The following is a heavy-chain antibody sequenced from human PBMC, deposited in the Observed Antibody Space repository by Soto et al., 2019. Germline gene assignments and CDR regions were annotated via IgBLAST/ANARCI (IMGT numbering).Heavy chain of an antibody. D-gene: IGHD6-19*01. J-gene: IGHJ5*02. CDR3: ARRHLAVAVSPWFDP. V-gene: IGHV2-26*01. CDR1: GLSITDSEMG. CDR2: IDSSGEK. Sequence: QVTLKESGPVLVKPTETLTLRCTVSGLSITDSEMGVSWIRQPPGQPLEWLAHIDSSGEKSYRTFLTSRLTSSKYTSKSQIVLTRTNMAPADTATYYCARRHLAVAVSPWFDPWGQGIPVTVSS.